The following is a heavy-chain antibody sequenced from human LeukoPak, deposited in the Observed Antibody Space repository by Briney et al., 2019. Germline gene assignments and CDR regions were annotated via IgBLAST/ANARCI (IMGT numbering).Heavy chain of an antibody. V-gene: IGHV4-30-4*01. Sequence: SQTLSLTCTVSGGSISSGDYYWSWIRQPPGKGLEWIGYIYYSGSTYHNPSLKSRVTISVATSKNQFSLKLSSVTAADTAVYYCARNNYGDSHFDYWGQGTLVTVSS. D-gene: IGHD4-17*01. CDR2: IYYSGST. CDR3: ARNNYGDSHFDY. J-gene: IGHJ4*02. CDR1: GGSISSGDYY.